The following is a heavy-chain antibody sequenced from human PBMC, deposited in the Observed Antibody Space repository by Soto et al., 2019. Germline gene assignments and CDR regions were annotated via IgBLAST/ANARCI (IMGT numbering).Heavy chain of an antibody. D-gene: IGHD1-20*01. V-gene: IGHV3-53*04. J-gene: IGHJ4*02. CDR1: GFTVSSNY. Sequence: EVQLVESGGGLVQPGGSLRLSCAASGFTVSSNYMGWVRQAPGKGLEWVSVIYSGGSTYYADSVKGRFTISRHNSKNTLYLQMNSLRAEDTAVYYCARDGPNNPFDYWGQGTLVTVSS. CDR2: IYSGGST. CDR3: ARDGPNNPFDY.